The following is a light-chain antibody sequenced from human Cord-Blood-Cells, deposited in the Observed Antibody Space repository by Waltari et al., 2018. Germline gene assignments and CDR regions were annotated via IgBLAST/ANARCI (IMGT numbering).Light chain of an antibody. V-gene: IGLV2-23*01. CDR3: CSYAGSSTWV. Sequence: QSALTQPASVSGSPGQXXXXXXXXXSXDVGSYNLVXWYQQHPGKAPKLMIYEGSKRPSGVSNRFSGSKSGNTASLTISGLQAEDEADYYCCSYAGSSTWVFGGGTKLTVL. J-gene: IGLJ3*02. CDR2: EGS. CDR1: SXDVGSYNL.